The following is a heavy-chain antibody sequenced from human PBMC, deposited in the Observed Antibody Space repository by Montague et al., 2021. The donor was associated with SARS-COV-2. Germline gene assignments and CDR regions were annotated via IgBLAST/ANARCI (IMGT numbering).Heavy chain of an antibody. V-gene: IGHV6-1*01. D-gene: IGHD6-13*01. Sequence: CAISGDSVSSNSATWNWIRQSPSRGLEWLGRTYYRSMWKSDYARSVKSRIAINPDTSKNQFSLQLSSVTPEDTALYYRVRGIEAAGSYDYWGQGTLVTASS. CDR3: VRGIEAAGSYDY. CDR2: TYYRSMWKS. J-gene: IGHJ4*02. CDR1: GDSVSSNSAT.